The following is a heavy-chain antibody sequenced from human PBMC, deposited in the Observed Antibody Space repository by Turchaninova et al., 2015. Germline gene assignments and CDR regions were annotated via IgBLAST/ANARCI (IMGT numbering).Heavy chain of an antibody. V-gene: IGHV4-34*01. CDR1: GGSFSGFC. Sequence: QVQLQQWGAGLLKPSETLSLTCAVYGGSFSGFCCTWIRQPPGKGLEWIGEINQRRSTNYNPSLKRRVTISVDTSKSQFSLKVTSVTAADTAVYYCARGYRLDYWGLGTLVTVSS. CDR2: INQRRST. J-gene: IGHJ4*02. CDR3: ARGYRLDY.